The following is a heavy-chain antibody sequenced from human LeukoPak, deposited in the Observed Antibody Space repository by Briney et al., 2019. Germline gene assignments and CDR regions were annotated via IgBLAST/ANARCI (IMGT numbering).Heavy chain of an antibody. CDR1: GFTFSNAW. V-gene: IGHV3-15*01. D-gene: IGHD3-10*01. Sequence: GGSLRLSCAASGFTFSNAWMSWVRQAPGKGLEWVGRIKSKPDGGTTDYAAPVKGRFSISRDDSENTLYLQLNSLKTEDAAVYYCSTGITMVRGVHCYWGRGTLVTVSS. CDR2: IKSKPDGGTT. CDR3: STGITMVRGVHCY. J-gene: IGHJ4*02.